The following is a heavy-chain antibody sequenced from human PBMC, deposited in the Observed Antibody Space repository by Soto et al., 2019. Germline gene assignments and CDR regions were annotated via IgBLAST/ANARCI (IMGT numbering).Heavy chain of an antibody. CDR3: AGVVAAAGKSALDP. V-gene: IGHV1-18*01. CDR2: ISAYNGDT. Sequence: ASVKVSCKASGYTFTNYGITWVRQAPGQGLEWMGWISAYNGDTNYTQRLQGRVTMTTDTSTNTAYMELRSLRSDDTAVYYCAGVVAAAGKSALDPWGQRTLVTVSS. J-gene: IGHJ5*02. D-gene: IGHD2-15*01. CDR1: GYTFTNYG.